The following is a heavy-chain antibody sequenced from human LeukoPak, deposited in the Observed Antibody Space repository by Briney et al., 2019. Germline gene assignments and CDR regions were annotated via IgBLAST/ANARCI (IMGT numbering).Heavy chain of an antibody. D-gene: IGHD6-13*01. J-gene: IGHJ4*02. V-gene: IGHV4-39*01. CDR1: GGSISTSSYY. CDR3: ARGIAAADTRPFDY. Sequence: PSETLSLTCTVSGGSISTSSYYWGWIRQPPGKGLEWIGIIYYSGTTYYNQSLKSRVTIFVDTSKNQFSLKVNSVTAADTAVYYCARGIAAADTRPFDYWGQGTLVTVSS. CDR2: IYYSGTT.